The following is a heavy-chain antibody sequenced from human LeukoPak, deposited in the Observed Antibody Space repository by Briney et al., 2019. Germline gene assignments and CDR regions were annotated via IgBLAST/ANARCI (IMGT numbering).Heavy chain of an antibody. D-gene: IGHD2-8*01. Sequence: PSETLSLTCAVSGGSISSSNWWSWVRQPPGKGLEWIGEIYHSGSTNYNPSLKSRVTISVDTSKNQFSLRLSSVTAADTAVYYCARHARYCTNGVCYTSFDYWGQGTLVTVSS. CDR2: IYHSGST. J-gene: IGHJ4*02. V-gene: IGHV4-4*02. CDR3: ARHARYCTNGVCYTSFDY. CDR1: GGSISSSNW.